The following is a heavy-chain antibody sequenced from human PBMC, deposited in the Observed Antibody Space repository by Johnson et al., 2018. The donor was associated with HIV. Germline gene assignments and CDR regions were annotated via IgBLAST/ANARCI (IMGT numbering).Heavy chain of an antibody. J-gene: IGHJ3*02. CDR1: GFTFSDYY. Sequence: VQLVESGGALVKPGGSLRLSCAASGFTFSDYYMIWIRQAPGKGLEWVANIKQDGSKKYYVDSVRGRFTISRDNANNSLILQMNSLRAEDTAVYYCARPYSDYVYGAFDIWGPGTMVTVSS. CDR3: ARPYSDYVYGAFDI. D-gene: IGHD4-11*01. V-gene: IGHV3-7*01. CDR2: IKQDGSKK.